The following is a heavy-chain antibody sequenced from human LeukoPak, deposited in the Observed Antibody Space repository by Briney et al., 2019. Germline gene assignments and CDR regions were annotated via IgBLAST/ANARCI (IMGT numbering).Heavy chain of an antibody. CDR2: INHSGST. D-gene: IGHD3-9*01. CDR3: AREYYDILTGYYNWFDP. J-gene: IGHJ5*02. Sequence: PSETLSLTCAVYGGSFGGYYWSWIRQPPGKGLEWIGEINHSGSTNYNPSLKSRVTISVDTSKNQFSLKLSSVTAADTAVYYCAREYYDILTGYYNWFDPWGQGTLVTVSS. CDR1: GGSFGGYY. V-gene: IGHV4-34*01.